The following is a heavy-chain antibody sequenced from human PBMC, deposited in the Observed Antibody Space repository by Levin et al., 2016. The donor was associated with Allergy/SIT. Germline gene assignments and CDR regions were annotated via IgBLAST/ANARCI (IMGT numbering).Heavy chain of an antibody. CDR3: ARAKLYGSGLIDY. D-gene: IGHD6-19*01. Sequence: PGKGLEWIGEINHSGSTNYNPSLKSRVTISVDTSKNQFSLKLSSVTAADTAVYYCARAKLYGSGLIDYWGQGTLVTVSS. J-gene: IGHJ4*02. V-gene: IGHV4-34*01. CDR2: INHSGST.